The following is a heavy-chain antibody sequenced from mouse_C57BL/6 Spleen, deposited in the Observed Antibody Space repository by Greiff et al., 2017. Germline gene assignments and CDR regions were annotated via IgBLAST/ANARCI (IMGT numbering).Heavy chain of an antibody. CDR3: ARHKSSYERYAMDY. J-gene: IGHJ4*01. V-gene: IGHV5-6*01. D-gene: IGHD1-1*01. CDR2: ISSGGSYT. Sequence: DVQLVESGGDLVKPGGSLKLSCAASGFTFSSYGMSWVRQTPDKRLEWVATISSGGSYTYYPDSVKGRFTISRDNAKNTLYLQMSSLKSEDTAMYYCARHKSSYERYAMDYWGQGTSVTVSS. CDR1: GFTFSSYG.